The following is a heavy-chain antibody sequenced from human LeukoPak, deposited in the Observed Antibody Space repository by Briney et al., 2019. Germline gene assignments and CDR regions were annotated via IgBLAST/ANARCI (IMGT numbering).Heavy chain of an antibody. J-gene: IGHJ4*02. Sequence: GASVKVSCKASGYTFTSYGISWVRQAPGQGLEWMGGIIPIFGTANYAQKFQGRVTITTDESTSTAYMELSSLRSEDTAVYYCARRRCSSTSCYLFDYWGQGTLVTVSS. CDR1: GYTFTSYG. CDR3: ARRRCSSTSCYLFDY. CDR2: IIPIFGTA. V-gene: IGHV1-69*05. D-gene: IGHD2-2*01.